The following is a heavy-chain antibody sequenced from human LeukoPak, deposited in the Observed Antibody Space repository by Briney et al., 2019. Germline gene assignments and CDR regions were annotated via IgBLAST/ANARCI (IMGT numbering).Heavy chain of an antibody. CDR3: AKDPTAMVTSFDY. D-gene: IGHD5-18*01. CDR1: GFTFDDYA. CDR2: ISWNSGSI. J-gene: IGHJ4*02. V-gene: IGHV3-9*01. Sequence: GGSLRLSCAASGFTFDDYAMHWVRQAPGKGLEWFSGISWNSGSIGYADSVKGRFTISRDNAKNSLYLQMNSLRAEDTALYYCAKDPTAMVTSFDYWGQGTLVTVSS.